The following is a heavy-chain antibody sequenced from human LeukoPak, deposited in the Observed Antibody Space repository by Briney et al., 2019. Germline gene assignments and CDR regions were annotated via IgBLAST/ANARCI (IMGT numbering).Heavy chain of an antibody. D-gene: IGHD3-22*01. CDR2: IKPNSGGT. J-gene: IGHJ4*02. CDR3: ARDGHDSSGYYEDY. V-gene: IGHV1-2*02. CDR1: GYTFTDYY. Sequence: VASVKVSCKASGYTFTDYYMHWVRQAPGQGLEWMGWIKPNSGGTNYAQKFQGRVTMTRDTSITTAYMELSRLRSDDTAVYYCARDGHDSSGYYEDYWGQGTLVTVSS.